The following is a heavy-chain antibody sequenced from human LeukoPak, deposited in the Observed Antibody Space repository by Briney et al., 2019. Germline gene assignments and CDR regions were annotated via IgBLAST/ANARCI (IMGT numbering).Heavy chain of an antibody. CDR2: ISYRGIT. CDR3: ARLTYDERGSDLFDY. CDR1: GASVSTSPYY. D-gene: IGHD5-12*01. J-gene: IGHJ4*02. Sequence: SETLSLTCTVSGASVSTSPYYWSWIRQPPGKGLEYIGYISYRGITDYNPSLNSRVTISVDTSENQFSLRLNYVTAADTAVYYCARLTYDERGSDLFDYWGQGTLVTVSS. V-gene: IGHV4-61*01.